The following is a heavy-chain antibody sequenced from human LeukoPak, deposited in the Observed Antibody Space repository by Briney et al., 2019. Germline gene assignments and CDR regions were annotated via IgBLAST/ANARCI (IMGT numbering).Heavy chain of an antibody. Sequence: TSETLSLTCAVYGGSFSGYYWSWIRQPPGKGLEWIGEINHSGSTNYNPSLKSRVTISVDTSKNQFSLKLSSVTAAETAVYYCARQGFTMVRGVILIGGSGWHFDYWGQGTLVTVSS. CDR2: INHSGST. J-gene: IGHJ4*02. CDR1: GGSFSGYY. CDR3: ARQGFTMVRGVILIGGSGWHFDY. D-gene: IGHD3-10*01. V-gene: IGHV4-34*01.